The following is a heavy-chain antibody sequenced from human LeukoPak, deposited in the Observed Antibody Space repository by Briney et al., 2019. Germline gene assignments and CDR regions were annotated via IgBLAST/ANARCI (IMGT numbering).Heavy chain of an antibody. J-gene: IGHJ4*02. Sequence: GGSLRLSCAASGFTFSDYHMSWIRQAPGKGLEWVSHISDNGRTKYYANSVQGRFTVSRDNAKNSLYLQMNSLRADDTAVYYCATVHFGYFTFWGQGTLVPVSS. CDR1: GFTFSDYH. D-gene: IGHD3-3*01. CDR3: ATVHFGYFTF. V-gene: IGHV3-11*01. CDR2: ISDNGRTK.